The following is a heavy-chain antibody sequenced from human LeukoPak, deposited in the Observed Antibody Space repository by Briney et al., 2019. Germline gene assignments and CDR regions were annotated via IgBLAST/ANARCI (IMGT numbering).Heavy chain of an antibody. D-gene: IGHD2-21*01. Sequence: SETLSLTCTVSGVSISSSYSYWGWIRQPPGMGLEWIGSIYHSGSTYSNPSLKSRVTISVDTSKNQFSLNLSSVTAADTAVYYCARVDWLANYYYYMDVWGKGTTVTVSS. V-gene: IGHV4-39*07. CDR2: IYHSGST. CDR1: GVSISSSYSY. J-gene: IGHJ6*03. CDR3: ARVDWLANYYYYMDV.